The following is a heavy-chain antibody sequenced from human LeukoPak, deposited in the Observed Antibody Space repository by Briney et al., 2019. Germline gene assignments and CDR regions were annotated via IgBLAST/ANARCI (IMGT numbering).Heavy chain of an antibody. V-gene: IGHV3-23*01. J-gene: IGHJ3*02. Sequence: GGSLTLSCGASGVTYSSYFMSWVRQAPGKGPEGVSGISGSGGCTYYADSVKGRFAISRDTSKNSLYLQTNSLRAEDTAVYYCVQEGPRGLAFDIWGQGRKVTVSS. CDR3: VQEGPRGLAFDI. CDR1: GVTYSSYF. CDR2: ISGSGGCT.